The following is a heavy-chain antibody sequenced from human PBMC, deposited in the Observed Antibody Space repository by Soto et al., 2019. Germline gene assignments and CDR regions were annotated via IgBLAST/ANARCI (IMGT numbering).Heavy chain of an antibody. J-gene: IGHJ6*02. V-gene: IGHV1-2*02. CDR1: GYTFSGYY. CDR3: ARSLTEGYCTLTGCYTRPLYGMDV. CDR2: INPNSGGT. Sequence: ASVEVSCKASGYTFSGYYIHWLRQAPGQGLEGMGWINPNSGGTNYAQKFQGRVTVTRDTPTSTAYMELSRLTSDDTAVYYCARSLTEGYCTLTGCYTRPLYGMDVWGQGTTITFSS. D-gene: IGHD2-2*02.